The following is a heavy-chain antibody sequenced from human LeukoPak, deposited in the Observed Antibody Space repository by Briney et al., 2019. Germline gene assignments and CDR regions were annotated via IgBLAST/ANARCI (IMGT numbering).Heavy chain of an antibody. CDR2: IYHSGST. D-gene: IGHD3-22*01. CDR3: ARRGYFDGTGYLNY. CDR1: GGSISSSDW. V-gene: IGHV4-4*02. J-gene: IGHJ4*02. Sequence: ASETLSLTCAVSGGSISSSDWWIWVRQPPGKGLEWIGEIYHSGSTNYSPSLKSRVTISVDKSKNQFSLKLSSVTAADTAVYFCARRGYFDGTGYLNYWGQGTLVTVSS.